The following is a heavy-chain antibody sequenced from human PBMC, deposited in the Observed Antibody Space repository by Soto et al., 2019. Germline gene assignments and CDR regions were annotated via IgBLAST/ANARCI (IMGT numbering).Heavy chain of an antibody. Sequence: ASVKVSCKASGGTFSSYAISWVRQAPGQGLEWMGGIIPIFGTANYAQKFQGRVTITADESTSTAYMELSSLRSEDTAVYYCARGLENDRFDDYYYYYMDVWGKGTTVTVSS. V-gene: IGHV1-69*13. CDR2: IIPIFGTA. D-gene: IGHD1-1*01. CDR1: GGTFSSYA. CDR3: ARGLENDRFDDYYYYYMDV. J-gene: IGHJ6*03.